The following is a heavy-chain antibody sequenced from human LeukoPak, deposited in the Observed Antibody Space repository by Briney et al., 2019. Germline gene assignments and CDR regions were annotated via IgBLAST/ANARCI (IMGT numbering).Heavy chain of an antibody. CDR2: MNPNSGDT. CDR3: AREYYDILTGYSYYYYGMDV. V-gene: IGHV1-8*01. CDR1: GYTFTSYD. D-gene: IGHD3-9*01. J-gene: IGHJ6*02. Sequence: ASVKVSCKASGYTFTSYDINWVRQATGQGLEWMGWMNPNSGDTGYAQKFQGRVTMTRNTSISTAYMELSSLRSEDTAVYYCAREYYDILTGYSYYYYGMDVWGQGTTVTVSS.